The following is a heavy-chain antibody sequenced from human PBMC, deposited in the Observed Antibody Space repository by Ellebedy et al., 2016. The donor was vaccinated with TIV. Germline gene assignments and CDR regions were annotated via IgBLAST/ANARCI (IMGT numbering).Heavy chain of an antibody. CDR2: VHYTGST. D-gene: IGHD6-19*01. CDR1: GGSINTYY. V-gene: IGHV4-59*12. J-gene: IGHJ3*02. CDR3: ARDSKKGWAFDI. Sequence: GSLRLSCTVSGGSINTYYWSWIRQPPGKGLQYIGYVHYTGSTNYNPSLKSRVTLSVDSFKNQFSLKLHSVTAADTAVYYCARDSKKGWAFDIWGQGAMVTVSS.